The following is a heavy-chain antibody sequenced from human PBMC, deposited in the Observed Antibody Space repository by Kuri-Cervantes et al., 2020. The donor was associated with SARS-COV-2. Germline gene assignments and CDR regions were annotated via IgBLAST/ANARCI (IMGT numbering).Heavy chain of an antibody. CDR3: ASVPTSGYYLL. D-gene: IGHD3-22*01. V-gene: IGHV1-18*01. CDR1: GYTFTSYG. Sequence: ASVKVSCKASGYTFTSYGISWVRQAPGQGLEWMGWISAYNGNTNYAQKFQGRVTITADKSTSTAYMELSSLRSEDTAVYYCASVPTSGYYLLWGQGTLVTVSS. J-gene: IGHJ4*02. CDR2: ISAYNGNT.